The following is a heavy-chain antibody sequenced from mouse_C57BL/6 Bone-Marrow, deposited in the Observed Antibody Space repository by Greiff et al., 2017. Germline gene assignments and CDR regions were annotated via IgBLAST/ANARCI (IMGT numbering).Heavy chain of an antibody. CDR3: SLNYYGSAGYFDV. Sequence: EVKLVESGGGLVQPKGSLKLSCAASGFSFNTYAMNWVRQAPGKGLEWVARIRSKSNNYATYYADSVKDRFTISRDDSESMLYLQMNNLKTEDTAMYYCSLNYYGSAGYFDVWGTGTTVTVSS. CDR1: GFSFNTYA. J-gene: IGHJ1*03. CDR2: IRSKSNNYAT. V-gene: IGHV10-1*01. D-gene: IGHD1-1*01.